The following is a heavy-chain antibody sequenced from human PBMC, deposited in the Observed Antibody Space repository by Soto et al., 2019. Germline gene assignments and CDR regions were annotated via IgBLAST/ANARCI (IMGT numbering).Heavy chain of an antibody. D-gene: IGHD3-22*01. J-gene: IGHJ4*02. CDR3: ARDLGYYASSGYFDY. V-gene: IGHV3-11*01. CDR2: ISSSGDIT. Sequence: GGSLRLSCAAPGFTFSGYQMSWIRQAPGKGLEWVSYISSSGDITYYADSVKGRFTISRDNAKNSLYLQMNSLRAEDTAVYYCARDLGYYASSGYFDYWGQGTLVTVSS. CDR1: GFTFSGYQ.